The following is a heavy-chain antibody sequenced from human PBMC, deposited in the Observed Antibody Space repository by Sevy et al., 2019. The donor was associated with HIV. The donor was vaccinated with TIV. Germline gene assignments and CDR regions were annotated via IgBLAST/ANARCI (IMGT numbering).Heavy chain of an antibody. V-gene: IGHV3-23*01. D-gene: IGHD3-22*01. J-gene: IGHJ4*02. CDR3: ARKYDSSGYFDY. CDR2: ISGTGGSGNKT. CDR1: GFMFSNYA. Sequence: GGSLRLSCAASGFMFSNYAMNWVRQAPGKGLEWVAGISGTGGSGNKTNYADSVKGQVPISRDDSKNSLYLQLNSLRAEDTGIYYCARKYDSSGYFDYWGQGTLVTVSS.